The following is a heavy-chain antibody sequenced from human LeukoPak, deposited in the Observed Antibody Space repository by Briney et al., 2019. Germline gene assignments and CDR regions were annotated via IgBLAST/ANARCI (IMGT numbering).Heavy chain of an antibody. V-gene: IGHV3-30*04. CDR2: ISYDGSNK. J-gene: IGHJ4*02. CDR3: ATALAYCGGDCYKNDY. CDR1: GFTFSSYA. Sequence: PGGSLRLSCAASGFTFSSYAMHWVRQAPGKGLEWVAVISYDGSNKYYADSVKGRFTISRDNSKNTLYLQMNSLRAEDTAVYYCATALAYCGGDCYKNDYWGQGTLVTVSS. D-gene: IGHD2-21*02.